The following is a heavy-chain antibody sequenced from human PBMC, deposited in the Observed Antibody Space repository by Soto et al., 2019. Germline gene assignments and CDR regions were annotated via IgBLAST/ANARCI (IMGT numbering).Heavy chain of an antibody. CDR1: GGSISSYY. J-gene: IGHJ5*02. D-gene: IGHD5-12*01. Sequence: QVQLLESGPGLVKPSETLSLTCTVSGGSISSYYWSWIRQPPGKGLEGIGYIYHSGSSNYNPSLTMPGHLLLDTSKTQCSLKLSSVTAADTAVEYCARKRAVVVTTWWFDPWGQGTLVTVSS. V-gene: IGHV4-59*12. CDR2: IYHSGSS. CDR3: ARKRAVVVTTWWFDP.